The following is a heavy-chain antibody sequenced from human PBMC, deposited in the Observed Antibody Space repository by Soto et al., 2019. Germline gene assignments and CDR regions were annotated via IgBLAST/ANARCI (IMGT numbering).Heavy chain of an antibody. V-gene: IGHV4-39*01. D-gene: IGHD2-15*01. Sequence: PSETLSLTCSVSGYSVTSSDYYWAWIRQPPGKGLEWIGSVFYSGLTYYNPSLKSRVTLSVDTSKNQFSVRLNSVTAADTAVYYCAPLSVSLSGPYGIHVWGQGTTVTSP. CDR3: APLSVSLSGPYGIHV. J-gene: IGHJ6*02. CDR1: GYSVTSSDYY. CDR2: VFYSGLT.